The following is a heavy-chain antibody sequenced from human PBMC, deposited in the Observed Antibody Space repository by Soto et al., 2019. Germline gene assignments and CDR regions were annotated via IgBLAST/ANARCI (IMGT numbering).Heavy chain of an antibody. CDR1: GFTFNNYG. D-gene: IGHD1-26*01. J-gene: IGHJ4*02. CDR2: ISYDGSNK. Sequence: QVHLVESGGGVVQPGRSLRLSCAASGFTFNNYGMHWARQAPGKGLEWVAFISYDGSNKYYPDSVKGRFTISRDNSKNTLYLQMNSLRAEDTAMYYCAGGKYYFDYRGQGTLVTVSS. CDR3: AGGKYYFDY. V-gene: IGHV3-33*01.